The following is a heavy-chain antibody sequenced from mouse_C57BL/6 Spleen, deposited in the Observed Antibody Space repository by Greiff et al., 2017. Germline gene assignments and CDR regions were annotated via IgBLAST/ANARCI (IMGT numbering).Heavy chain of an antibody. CDR2: IDPSDSYT. CDR1: GYTFTSYW. V-gene: IGHV1-59*01. CDR3: VSYYSPGYAMDY. J-gene: IGHJ4*01. D-gene: IGHD2-12*01. Sequence: QVQLQQPGAELVRPGTSVKLSCKASGYTFTSYWLHWVKQRPGQGLEWIGVIDPSDSYTNYNQKFKGKATLTVDTSSSTAYMQLSSLTSEDSAVYYCVSYYSPGYAMDYWGQGTSGTVSS.